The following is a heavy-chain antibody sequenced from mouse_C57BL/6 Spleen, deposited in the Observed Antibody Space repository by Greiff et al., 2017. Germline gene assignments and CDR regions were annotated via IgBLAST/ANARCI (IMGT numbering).Heavy chain of an antibody. Sequence: VQLQQPGAELVRPGSSVKLSCKASGYTFTSYWMDWVKQRPGQGLEWIGNIYPSDSETHYNQKFKDKATLTVDKSSSTAYMQLSSLTSEDSAVYYCAGRTGTHFDYWGQGTTLTVSS. CDR2: IYPSDSET. V-gene: IGHV1-61*01. CDR1: GYTFTSYW. J-gene: IGHJ2*01. D-gene: IGHD4-1*01. CDR3: AGRTGTHFDY.